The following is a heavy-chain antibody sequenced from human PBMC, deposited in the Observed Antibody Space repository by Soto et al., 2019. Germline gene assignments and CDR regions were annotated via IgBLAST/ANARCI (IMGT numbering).Heavy chain of an antibody. J-gene: IGHJ6*03. CDR1: GFTFSSYG. V-gene: IGHV3-33*08. Sequence: GGSLRLSCAASGFTFSSYGMHWVRQAPGKGLEWVAVIWYDGSNKYYADSVKGRFTISRDNSKNTLYLQMNSLRAEDMAVYYCAREGRYYGSGSYYYYYYYMDVWGKGTTVTVSS. CDR3: AREGRYYGSGSYYYYYYYMDV. CDR2: IWYDGSNK. D-gene: IGHD3-10*01.